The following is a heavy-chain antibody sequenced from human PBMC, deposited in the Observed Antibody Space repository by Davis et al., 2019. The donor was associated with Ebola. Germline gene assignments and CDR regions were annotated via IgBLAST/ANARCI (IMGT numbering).Heavy chain of an antibody. CDR3: ARGGSYRPYYFDY. D-gene: IGHD3-16*02. V-gene: IGHV4-34*01. Sequence: PSETLSFTCGVYGGSFSGYYWNWIRQSPGKGLEWIGEINHSGSTNYNPSLKSRVTISVDTSKNQFSLKLSSVTAADTAVYYCARGGSYRPYYFDYWGQGTLVSVSS. J-gene: IGHJ4*02. CDR2: INHSGST. CDR1: GGSFSGYY.